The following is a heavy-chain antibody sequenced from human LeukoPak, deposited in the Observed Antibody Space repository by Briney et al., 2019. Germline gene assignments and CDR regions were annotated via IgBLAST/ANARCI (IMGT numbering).Heavy chain of an antibody. CDR2: INPNSGGT. D-gene: IGHD6-13*01. Sequence: ASVKVSCKASGYTFTSYDINWVRRATGQGLEWMGWINPNSGGTNYAQKFQGRVTMTRDTSISTAYMELSRLRSDDTAVYYCASRYSSSWYLPDYWGQGTLVTVSS. CDR1: GYTFTSYD. CDR3: ASRYSSSWYLPDY. J-gene: IGHJ4*02. V-gene: IGHV1-2*02.